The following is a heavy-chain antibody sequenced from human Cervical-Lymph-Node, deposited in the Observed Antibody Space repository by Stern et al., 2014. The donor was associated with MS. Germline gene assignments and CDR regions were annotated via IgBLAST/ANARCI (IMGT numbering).Heavy chain of an antibody. CDR3: AREHHGGNFAA. V-gene: IGHV1-69*01. CDR2: TVPIFERS. Sequence: QVQLVQSWAEVKKPGSSVKVSCKVSGATFSTNGISWVRHGPGQGLEWMGATVPIFERSNYAQRFRGRVTITADESTSTSYMELTSLRSDDTGVYYCAREHHGGNFAAWGQGTLVTVSS. CDR1: GATFSTNG. J-gene: IGHJ5*02. D-gene: IGHD4-23*01.